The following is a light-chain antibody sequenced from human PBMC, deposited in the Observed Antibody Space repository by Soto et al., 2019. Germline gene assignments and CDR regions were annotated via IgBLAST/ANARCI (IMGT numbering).Light chain of an antibody. CDR3: QQYYSTPCT. Sequence: DIVMTQSPDSLAVSLGERATINCKSSQSVLYSSNNKNYLAWYQQKPGQPPKLLIYWAYTRESGVPDRFSGSGSGTDFTLTISSLQAEDVAVYYCQQYYSTPCTFGQGAKVEIK. J-gene: IGKJ1*01. V-gene: IGKV4-1*01. CDR1: QSVLYSSNNKNY. CDR2: WAY.